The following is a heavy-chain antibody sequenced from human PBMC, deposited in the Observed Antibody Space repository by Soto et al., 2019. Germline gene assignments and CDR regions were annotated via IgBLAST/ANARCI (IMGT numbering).Heavy chain of an antibody. D-gene: IGHD3-10*01. V-gene: IGHV3-30*02. CDR3: AKDGGDMVRVVHHYYAMDV. J-gene: IGHJ6*04. Sequence: GGSLRLSCAASGFTFSSYGMHWVRQAPGKGLEWVAVIWYDGSNKYYADSVKGRFTISRDNSKNTLYLQMNSLRAEDTAVYYCAKDGGDMVRVVHHYYAMDVWGTATTLTLFS. CDR1: GFTFSSYG. CDR2: IWYDGSNK.